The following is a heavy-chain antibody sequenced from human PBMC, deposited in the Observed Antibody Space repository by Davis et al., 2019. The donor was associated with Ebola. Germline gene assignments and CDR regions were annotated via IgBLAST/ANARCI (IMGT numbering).Heavy chain of an antibody. V-gene: IGHV4-4*02. CDR1: GGSISSSNW. J-gene: IGHJ5*02. Sequence: SETLSLTCAVSGGSISSSNWWSWVRQPPGKGLEWIGYIYSSGTTNYNPSLKSRVTISVDTSKNHFSLKLSSVTAADTAVYYCARATVLRFLEWSLADAPINWFDPWGRGTLVTVSS. D-gene: IGHD3-3*01. CDR3: ARATVLRFLEWSLADAPINWFDP. CDR2: IYSSGTT.